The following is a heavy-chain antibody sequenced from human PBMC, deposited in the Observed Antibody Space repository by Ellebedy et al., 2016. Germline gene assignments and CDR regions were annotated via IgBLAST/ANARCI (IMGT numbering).Heavy chain of an antibody. CDR1: GYTFIGYY. Sequence: ASVKVSCKTSGYTFIGYYMHWVRQAPGQGLEWMGWINPNSSNTKYAQKFQGRVTLTRDTSISTAYMELTRLRSDDTAMCYCVRDVTASRDYWGQGTLVTVSS. CDR3: VRDVTASRDY. CDR2: INPNSSNT. J-gene: IGHJ4*02. V-gene: IGHV1-2*02. D-gene: IGHD3-16*01.